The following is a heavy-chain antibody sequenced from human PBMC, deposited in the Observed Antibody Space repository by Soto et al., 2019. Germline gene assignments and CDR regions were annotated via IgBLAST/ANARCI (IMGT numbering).Heavy chain of an antibody. CDR2: ISYDGRNK. CDR1: GFSFSNYA. Sequence: QVQLVESGGGVVKPGRSLRLSCVASGFSFSNYAIHWVRQAPGKGLEWVAVISYDGRNKYYAHSVKGRFTISRDTSKSTLNLQMNSLRAEGTAIYYCARDRGDFGVVAPIDYWGKGTLVTVSS. J-gene: IGHJ4*02. D-gene: IGHD3-3*01. V-gene: IGHV3-30*04. CDR3: ARDRGDFGVVAPIDY.